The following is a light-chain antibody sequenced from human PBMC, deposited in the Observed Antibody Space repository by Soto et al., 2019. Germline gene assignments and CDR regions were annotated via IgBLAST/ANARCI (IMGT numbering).Light chain of an antibody. CDR3: LLFYSGPGV. J-gene: IGLJ2*01. Sequence: QAVVTQEPSLTVSPGETVTLTCGSSTGAVTSVHYSYWFQQKPGQAPRTLIYHTSNKHSWTPARFSGSLFGGKAALTLSGAQPEDEAEYYCLLFYSGPGVFGGGTKLTVL. CDR2: HTS. CDR1: TGAVTSVHY. V-gene: IGLV7-46*01.